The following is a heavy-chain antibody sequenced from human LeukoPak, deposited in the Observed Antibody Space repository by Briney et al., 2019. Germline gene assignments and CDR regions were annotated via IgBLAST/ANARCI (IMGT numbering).Heavy chain of an antibody. Sequence: SETLSLTCTVSGGSISSFGAGSGSPQGRDWSGLRNSGSTNYNPSLKSRVTISVDTSKNQFSLLLNSVTPEDTAVYYCAKGDQSMTDWGQGTLVTVSS. CDR1: GGSISSF. D-gene: IGHD2/OR15-2a*01. V-gene: IGHV4-59*12. CDR3: AKGDQSMTD. CDR2: SGST. J-gene: IGHJ4*02.